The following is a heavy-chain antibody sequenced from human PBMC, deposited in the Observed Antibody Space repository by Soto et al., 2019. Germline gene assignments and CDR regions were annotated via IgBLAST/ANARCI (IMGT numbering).Heavy chain of an antibody. CDR2: IRQDGGDK. D-gene: IGHD2-21*02. J-gene: IGHJ2*01. Sequence: EVQLVESGVGLVQPGGSLRLSGVASGFTFSNYWMGWVREAPGKGLEWVANIRQDGGDKRDLDSVKGRFTISRDNAQNSLYLQMNSLRAEDTAVYYCARIDCGGNCYSRSWYFDIWGRGTLVTVSS. CDR1: GFTFSNYW. CDR3: ARIDCGGNCYSRSWYFDI. V-gene: IGHV3-7*03.